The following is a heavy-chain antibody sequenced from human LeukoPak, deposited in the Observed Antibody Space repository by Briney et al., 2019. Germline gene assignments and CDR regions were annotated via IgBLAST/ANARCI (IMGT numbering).Heavy chain of an antibody. D-gene: IGHD3-10*01. CDR1: GYTLTELS. CDR2: FDPEDGET. V-gene: IGHV1-24*01. CDR3: ATGLLWFGEFHNSFDP. J-gene: IGHJ5*02. Sequence: GASVKVSCKVSGYTLTELSMHWVRQAPGKGLEWMGGFDPEDGETIYAQKFQGRVTMTEDTSTDTAYMELSSLRSEDTAVYYCATGLLWFGEFHNSFDPWGQGTLVTVSS.